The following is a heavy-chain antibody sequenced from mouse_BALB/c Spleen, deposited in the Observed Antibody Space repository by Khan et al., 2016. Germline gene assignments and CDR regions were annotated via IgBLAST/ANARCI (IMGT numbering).Heavy chain of an antibody. CDR1: GYTFTDYN. CDR3: ARSGGWLFDY. CDR2: IYPYNGDS. J-gene: IGHJ2*01. Sequence: VQLKQSGPELVKPGASVKISCKASGYTFTDYNMHWVKQSHGKSLEWIGYIYPYNGDSGCNQKFKSKATLTVDNSSSTAYMELRSLTSEDSAVYYCARSGGWLFDYWGQGTTRTVSS. V-gene: IGHV1S29*02. D-gene: IGHD2-3*01.